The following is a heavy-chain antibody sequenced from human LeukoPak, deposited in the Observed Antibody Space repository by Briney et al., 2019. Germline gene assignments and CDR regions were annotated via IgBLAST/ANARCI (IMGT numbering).Heavy chain of an antibody. CDR1: GFTFSSYS. CDR3: ARESSSSWYKGNDY. V-gene: IGHV3-21*01. D-gene: IGHD6-13*01. Sequence: GGSLRLSCAASGFTFSSYSMNWVRQAPGKGLEWVSSISSSSSYIYYADSVKGRFTISRDNAKNSLYLQMNNLRAEDTAVYYCARESSSSWYKGNDYWGQGTLVTVSS. CDR2: ISSSSSYI. J-gene: IGHJ4*02.